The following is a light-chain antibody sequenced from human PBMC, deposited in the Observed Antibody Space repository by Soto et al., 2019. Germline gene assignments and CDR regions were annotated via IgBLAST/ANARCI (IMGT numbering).Light chain of an antibody. CDR3: ERSYGTPLT. V-gene: IGKV1-39*01. CDR2: AAS. Sequence: DMEMTQSPSSLSAFVGDRVTITCRASQSISNYLNWYQHKPGKVPKLLIYAASSLQSGVPTRFSGSGSGTELTRLITSLQPEDFSACYWERSYGTPLTFGGGTKIEIK. J-gene: IGKJ4*01. CDR1: QSISNY.